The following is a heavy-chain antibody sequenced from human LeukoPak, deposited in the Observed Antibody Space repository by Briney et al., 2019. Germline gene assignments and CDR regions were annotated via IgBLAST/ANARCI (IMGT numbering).Heavy chain of an antibody. CDR2: IYYSGST. CDR3: ARARTYYSDGSGLNWFDP. J-gene: IGHJ5*02. CDR1: GGSISSYY. Sequence: SETLSLTCTVSGGSISSYYWSWIRQPPGKGLEWIGYIYYSGSTNYNPSLKSRVTISVDTSKNQFSLKLSSVTAADTAVYYCARARTYYSDGSGLNWFDPWGQGTLVTVSS. V-gene: IGHV4-59*01. D-gene: IGHD3-22*01.